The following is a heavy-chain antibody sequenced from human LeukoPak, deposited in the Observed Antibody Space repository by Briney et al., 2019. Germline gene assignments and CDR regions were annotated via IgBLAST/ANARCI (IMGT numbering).Heavy chain of an antibody. D-gene: IGHD1-7*01. CDR1: GGSISSYY. CDR3: ARGLQRYNWNSGAFDI. J-gene: IGHJ3*02. Sequence: SETLSLTCTVSGGSISSYYWSWIRQPPGKGLEWIGDIYYSGSTNYNPSLKSRVTISVDTSKNQFSLKLSSVTAADTAVYYCARGLQRYNWNSGAFDIWGQGTMVTVSS. CDR2: IYYSGST. V-gene: IGHV4-59*01.